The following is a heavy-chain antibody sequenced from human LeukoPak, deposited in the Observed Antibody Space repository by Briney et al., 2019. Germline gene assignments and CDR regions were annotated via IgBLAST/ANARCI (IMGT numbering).Heavy chain of an antibody. D-gene: IGHD3-22*01. CDR3: ARDSYYYDSSGYRLENAFDY. CDR2: ISNDGINK. J-gene: IGHJ4*02. Sequence: GGSLRLSCAASGFTFSTYAMHWVRQAPGKGLEWVAVISNDGINKYYVGSVRGRFTISRDNAKNSLYLQMNSLRAEDTAVYYCARDSYYYDSSGYRLENAFDYWGQGTLVTVSS. V-gene: IGHV3-30*04. CDR1: GFTFSTYA.